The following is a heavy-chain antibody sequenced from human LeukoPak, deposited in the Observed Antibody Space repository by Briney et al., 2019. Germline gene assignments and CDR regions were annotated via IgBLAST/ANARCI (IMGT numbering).Heavy chain of an antibody. J-gene: IGHJ4*02. D-gene: IGHD3-3*01. CDR3: AREEYYDFWSGYYY. Sequence: SETLSLTCTVSGGSISSGSYYWSWIRQPAGKGLEWIGRIYTSGSTNYNPSLKSRVTISVDTPKNQFSLKLSSVTAADTAVYYCAREEYYDFWSGYYYWGQGTLVTVSS. CDR2: IYTSGST. V-gene: IGHV4-61*02. CDR1: GGSISSGSYY.